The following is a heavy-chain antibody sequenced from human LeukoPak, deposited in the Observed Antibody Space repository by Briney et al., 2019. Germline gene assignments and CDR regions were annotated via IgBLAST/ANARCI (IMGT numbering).Heavy chain of an antibody. CDR3: ARGKYYYGSGIFSASSRFFDY. D-gene: IGHD3-10*01. Sequence: SETLSLTCTVSGGSISTSNYYWGWIRQPPGKGLEWIGNIFYSGSTYYGPSLKSRLTISLDTSRNQFSLKLNSVTAADTAVYYCARGKYYYGSGIFSASSRFFDYWGQGTLVTVSS. J-gene: IGHJ4*02. CDR1: GGSISTSNYY. CDR2: IFYSGST. V-gene: IGHV4-39*07.